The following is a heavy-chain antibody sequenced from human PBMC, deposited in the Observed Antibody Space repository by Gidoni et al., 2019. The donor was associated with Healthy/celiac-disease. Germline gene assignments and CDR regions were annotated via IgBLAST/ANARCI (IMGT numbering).Heavy chain of an antibody. CDR1: GFTFSNAW. CDR2: IKSKTDGGTT. Sequence: EVQLVESGGGLVKPGGSLRLSCAASGFTFSNAWMSWVRQAPGKGLEWVGRIKSKTDGGTTDYAAPVKGIFTISIDDSKNTLYLQMNSLKTEDTAVYYCTTDRQQNWEPNWYFDLWGRGTLVTVSA. D-gene: IGHD1-26*01. J-gene: IGHJ2*01. CDR3: TTDRQQNWEPNWYFDL. V-gene: IGHV3-15*01.